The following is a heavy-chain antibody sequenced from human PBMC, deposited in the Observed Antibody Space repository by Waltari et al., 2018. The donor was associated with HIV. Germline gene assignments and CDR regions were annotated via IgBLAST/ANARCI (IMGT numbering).Heavy chain of an antibody. Sequence: QVQLQESGPGLAKPSQTLSLTCTVSGGSISRGGYYWSWIRQHPGKGLEWIGYIYYSGSTYYNPSLKSRVTISVDTSKNQFSLKLSSVTAADTAVYYCARVLSADTPALFDYWGQGTLVTVSS. J-gene: IGHJ4*02. CDR1: GGSISRGGYY. CDR3: ARVLSADTPALFDY. V-gene: IGHV4-31*03. D-gene: IGHD3-16*01. CDR2: IYYSGST.